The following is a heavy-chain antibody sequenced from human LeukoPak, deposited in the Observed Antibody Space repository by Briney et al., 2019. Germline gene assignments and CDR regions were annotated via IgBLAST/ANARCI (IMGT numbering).Heavy chain of an antibody. CDR1: GYTFTGYY. V-gene: IGHV1-2*02. CDR2: INLNSGGT. Sequence: VSVKVSCKASGYTFTGYYMHWVRQAPGQGLEWMGWINLNSGGTNYAQKFQGRVTMTRDTSISTAYMELSRLRSGDTAVYYCARSPDILTGENFDYWGQGTLVTVSS. CDR3: ARSPDILTGENFDY. D-gene: IGHD3-9*01. J-gene: IGHJ4*02.